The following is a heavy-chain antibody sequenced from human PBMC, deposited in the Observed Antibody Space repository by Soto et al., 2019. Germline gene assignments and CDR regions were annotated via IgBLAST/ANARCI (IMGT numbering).Heavy chain of an antibody. V-gene: IGHV3-21*01. D-gene: IGHD2-2*01. J-gene: IGHJ4*02. CDR1: GFMFSSYT. CDR2: VSFRGDI. CDR3: ARGCSSASCYFY. Sequence: EVQLVESGGGLVKPGGSLRLSGTASGFMFSSYTMNWVREAPGKGLEWVSSVSFRGDIYYADSLEGRFTISRDDAKNSLYLQMNSLRAEDTAVYYCARGCSSASCYFYWGQGTLVTVSS.